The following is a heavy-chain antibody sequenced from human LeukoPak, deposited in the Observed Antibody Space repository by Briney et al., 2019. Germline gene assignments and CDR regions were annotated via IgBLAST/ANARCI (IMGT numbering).Heavy chain of an antibody. CDR3: QRTAYDILTGYYNVWVY. J-gene: IGHJ4*02. CDR1: GYSFTSYG. V-gene: IGHV5-51*01. CDR2: IYPGDSDT. D-gene: IGHD3-9*01. Sequence: GESLKISCKGSGYSFTSYGIGWVRQMPGKALEWIGIIYPGDSDTRYRPSFQGQVSISADKYISTAYLQWSSLKASDTVFFFRQRTAYDILTGYYNVWVYWGQGTLVTVSS.